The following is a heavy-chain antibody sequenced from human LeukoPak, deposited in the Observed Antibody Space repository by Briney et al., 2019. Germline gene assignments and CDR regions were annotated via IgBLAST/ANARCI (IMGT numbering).Heavy chain of an antibody. CDR2: ISAYNGNT. D-gene: IGHD3-10*01. J-gene: IGHJ6*04. CDR3: ARVEVRGIPYYYYGMDV. V-gene: IGHV1-18*04. CDR1: GYTFTSYG. Sequence: ASVKVSCKASGYTFTSYGISWVRQAPGQGLEWMGWISAYNGNTNYAQKLQGRDTMTTDTPTSTAYMELRSLRSDDTAVYYCARVEVRGIPYYYYGMDVWGKGTTVTVSS.